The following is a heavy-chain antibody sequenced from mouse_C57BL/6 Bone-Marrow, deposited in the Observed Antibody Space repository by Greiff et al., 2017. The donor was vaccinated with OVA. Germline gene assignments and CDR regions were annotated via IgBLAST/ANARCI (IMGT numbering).Heavy chain of an antibody. CDR3: ARCYYDYDGTFDY. V-gene: IGHV1-82*01. D-gene: IGHD2-4*01. J-gene: IGHJ2*01. CDR2: IYPGDGDT. Sequence: QVQLQQSGPELVKPGASVKISCKASGYAFSSSWMNWVKQRPGKGLEWIGRIYPGDGDTNYNGKFKGKATLTADKSSSTAYMQLSSLTSEDSAVYFCARCYYDYDGTFDYWGQGTTLTVSS. CDR1: GYAFSSSW.